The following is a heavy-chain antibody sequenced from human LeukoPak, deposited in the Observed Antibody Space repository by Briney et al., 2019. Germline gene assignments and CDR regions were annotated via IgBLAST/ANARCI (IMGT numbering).Heavy chain of an antibody. Sequence: GGSLRLSCAASGFTFSSYAMHWVRQAPGKGLEWVAVISYDGSNKYYADSVKGRFTISRDNAKNSLYLQMNSLRAEDTAVYYCASVGYSGYAGWFDPWGQGTLVTVSS. CDR1: GFTFSSYA. CDR2: ISYDGSNK. D-gene: IGHD5-12*01. J-gene: IGHJ5*02. CDR3: ASVGYSGYAGWFDP. V-gene: IGHV3-30*04.